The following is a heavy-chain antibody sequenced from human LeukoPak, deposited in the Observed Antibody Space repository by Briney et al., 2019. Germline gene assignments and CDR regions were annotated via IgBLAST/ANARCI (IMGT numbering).Heavy chain of an antibody. Sequence: PGGSLRLSCAVSGFTFSTHWMHWVRQAPGKGLEWLSRLNRDATIRDYADSVKGRFTVSRDNAKNSLYLQMNSLRAEDTALYYCARDFPPTVVVPAAAALDIWGHGTMVTVSS. J-gene: IGHJ3*02. D-gene: IGHD2-2*01. CDR1: GFTFSTHW. V-gene: IGHV3-74*01. CDR2: LNRDATIR. CDR3: ARDFPPTVVVPAAAALDI.